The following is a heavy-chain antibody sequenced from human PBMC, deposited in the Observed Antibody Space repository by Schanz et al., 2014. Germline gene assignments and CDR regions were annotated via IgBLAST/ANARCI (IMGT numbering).Heavy chain of an antibody. V-gene: IGHV3-23*01. CDR3: ARGGPAYYFDD. J-gene: IGHJ4*02. Sequence: EVQLLESGGGLVQPGGSLKLSCAASGLIFSNYVMSWVRQAPGKGLEWVSFIYIGGNTYYADSVKGRFTISRDNAKNSLFLQMNSLRAEDTAVYYCARGGPAYYFDDWGQGTLVTVSS. CDR1: GLIFSNYV. CDR2: FIYIGGNT.